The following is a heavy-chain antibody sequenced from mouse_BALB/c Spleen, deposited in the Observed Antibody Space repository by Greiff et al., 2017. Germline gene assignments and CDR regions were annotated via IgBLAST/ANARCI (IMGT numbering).Heavy chain of an antibody. CDR3: ARVYGNYTPDY. Sequence: EVKLQESGPGLVKPSQSLSLTCSVTGYSITSGYYWNWIRQFPGNKLEWMGYISYDGSNNYNPSLKNRISITRDTSKNQFFLKLNSVTTEDTATYYCARVYGNYTPDYWGQGTTLTVSS. D-gene: IGHD2-10*02. J-gene: IGHJ2*01. CDR1: GYSITSGYY. CDR2: ISYDGSN. V-gene: IGHV3-6*02.